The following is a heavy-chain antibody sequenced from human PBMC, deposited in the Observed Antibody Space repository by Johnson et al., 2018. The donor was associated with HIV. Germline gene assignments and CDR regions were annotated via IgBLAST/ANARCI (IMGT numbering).Heavy chain of an antibody. V-gene: IGHV3-20*04. CDR3: ARVVGVAVAGSLQGGVGAFDM. D-gene: IGHD6-19*01. CDR1: GFTFDDYG. J-gene: IGHJ3*02. Sequence: MMLVESGGGLVQPGGSLRLSCAASGFTFDDYGMSWVRQAPGKGLEWVSGINWNGGSTGYADSVKGRFTISRDNAKNSLYLHMNTLRAEDTALYYCARVVGVAVAGSLQGGVGAFDMWGQGTMGNVSS. CDR2: INWNGGST.